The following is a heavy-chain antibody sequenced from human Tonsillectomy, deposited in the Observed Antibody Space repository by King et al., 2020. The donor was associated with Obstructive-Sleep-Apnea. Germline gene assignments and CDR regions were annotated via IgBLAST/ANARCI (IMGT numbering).Heavy chain of an antibody. CDR3: ARGGYYYFDY. CDR2: IYYSGST. Sequence: VQLQESGPGLVKPSETLSLTCTVSGVSISTYYWTWIRQPPGKGLEWIGYIYYSGSTNYNPSLKSRVTISVDTSKNQFSLNLSSVTAADTAFYYCARGGYYYFDYWGQGTLATVSS. J-gene: IGHJ4*02. CDR1: GVSISTYY. D-gene: IGHD3-22*01. V-gene: IGHV4-59*08.